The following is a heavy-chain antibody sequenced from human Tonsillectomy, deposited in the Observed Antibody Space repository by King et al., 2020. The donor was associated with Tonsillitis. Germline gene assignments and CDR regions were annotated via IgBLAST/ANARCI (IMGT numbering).Heavy chain of an antibody. J-gene: IGHJ5*02. CDR1: GGSISSSSYY. CDR2: IYYSGST. V-gene: IGHV4-39*01. Sequence: LQLQESGPGLVKPSETLSLTCTVSGGSISSSSYYWGWIRQPPGKGLEWIGSIYYSGSTYYNPSLKSRVTISVDTSKNQFSLKLSSVSAADTAVYYCGRHSYNWNYRRAGEDWFDPWGQGTLVTVSS. CDR3: GRHSYNWNYRRAGEDWFDP. D-gene: IGHD1-7*01.